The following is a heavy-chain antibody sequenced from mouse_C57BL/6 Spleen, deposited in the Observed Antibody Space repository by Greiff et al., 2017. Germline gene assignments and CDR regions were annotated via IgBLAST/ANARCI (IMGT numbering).Heavy chain of an antibody. CDR1: GYTFTDYY. CDR2: INPYNGGT. J-gene: IGHJ2*01. D-gene: IGHD1-1*01. CDR3: ARNYFDSSYERYYFDY. V-gene: IGHV1-19*01. Sequence: SGPVLVKPGASVKMSCKASGYTFTDYYMNWVKQSHGKSLEWIGVINPYNGGTSYNQKFKGKATLTVDKSSSTANVELNSLTSEDSAIYYCARNYFDSSYERYYFDYWGQGTTLTVSS.